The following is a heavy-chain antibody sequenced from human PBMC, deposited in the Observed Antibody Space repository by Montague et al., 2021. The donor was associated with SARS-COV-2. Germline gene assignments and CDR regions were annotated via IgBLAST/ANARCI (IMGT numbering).Heavy chain of an antibody. CDR2: VNYGGSN. Sequence: SETLSLTCTVSDDSIRRSTYYWGWIRQPPGKGLEWIGSVNYGGSNCYPPSLKSRVTMSVDTSKSQFSLKLNSVTAAATAVYYCARHPTAYADFFDSWGQGTLVTVSS. J-gene: IGHJ4*02. CDR1: DDSIRRSTYY. CDR3: ARHPTAYADFFDS. V-gene: IGHV4-39*01. D-gene: IGHD2-21*01.